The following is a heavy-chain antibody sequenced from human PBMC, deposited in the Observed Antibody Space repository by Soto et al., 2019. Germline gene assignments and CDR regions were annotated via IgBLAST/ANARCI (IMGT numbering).Heavy chain of an antibody. CDR1: GGSISSGGYY. CDR2: IYYSGST. J-gene: IGHJ5*02. CDR3: ARVGNDFWSGYYGNWFDP. D-gene: IGHD3-3*01. V-gene: IGHV4-31*03. Sequence: LSLTCTVSGGSISSGGYYWSWIRQHPGKGLEWIGYIYYSGSTYYNPSLKSRVTISVDTSKNQFSLKLSSVTAADTAVCYCARVGNDFWSGYYGNWFDPWGQGTLVTVSS.